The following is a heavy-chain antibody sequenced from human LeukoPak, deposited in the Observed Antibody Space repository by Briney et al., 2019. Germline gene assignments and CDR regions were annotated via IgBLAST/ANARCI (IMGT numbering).Heavy chain of an antibody. CDR1: GFTVSSNS. D-gene: IGHD2-15*01. V-gene: IGHV3-53*01. CDR2: IYSGGNT. Sequence: GGSLRLSCTVSGFTVSSNSMSWVRQAPGKGLEWVSFIYSGGNTLYSDSVKGRFTISRDNSKNTLYLQMDSLRAEDTAIYYCARVYGSSYYFDYWGQGTLVTVSS. J-gene: IGHJ4*02. CDR3: ARVYGSSYYFDY.